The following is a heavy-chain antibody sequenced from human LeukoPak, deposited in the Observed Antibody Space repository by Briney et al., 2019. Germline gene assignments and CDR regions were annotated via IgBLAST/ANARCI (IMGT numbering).Heavy chain of an antibody. CDR3: ASGTGTYYHQGF. CDR2: IIPILGLA. J-gene: IGHJ4*02. D-gene: IGHD1-26*01. Sequence: SVKVSCKASGGTFSNYAFTWVRQAPGQGLEWMGRIIPILGLADYAQKFQGRVTITADKTTTTAYLEVSSLTSEDTAVYYCASGTGTYYHQGFWGQGALVAVSS. V-gene: IGHV1-69*04. CDR1: GGTFSNYA.